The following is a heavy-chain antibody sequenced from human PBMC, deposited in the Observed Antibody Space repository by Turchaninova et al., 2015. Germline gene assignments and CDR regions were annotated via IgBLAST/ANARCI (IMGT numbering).Heavy chain of an antibody. V-gene: IGHV4-31*03. CDR3: ASYDSSGFYGMDV. CDR1: GGSISSGGYS. Sequence: QVQLQESGPGLVKPSQTLSLSCTVSGGSISSGGYSWTWIRQRPGQGLEWMGYISNRGSTDSNPSLKSRVTITMDTSKKQFSLTLSSVTAADTAGYYWASYDSSGFYGMDVWGQGTTVTVSS. D-gene: IGHD3-22*01. J-gene: IGHJ6*02. CDR2: ISNRGST.